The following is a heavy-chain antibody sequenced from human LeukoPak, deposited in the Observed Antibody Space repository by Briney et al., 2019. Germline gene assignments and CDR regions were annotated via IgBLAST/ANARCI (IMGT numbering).Heavy chain of an antibody. V-gene: IGHV1-2*02. CDR1: GYTFTGYY. CDR2: INPNSGGT. CDR3: AREPQGYCGGDCYPYAFDI. D-gene: IGHD2-21*02. J-gene: IGHJ3*02. Sequence: GASVKVSCKASGYTFTGYYMHWVRQAPGQGLEWMGWINPNSGGTNYAQKFQGRVTMTRDTSISTAYMELSRLRSDDTAVYYCAREPQGYCGGDCYPYAFDIWGQGTMVTVSS.